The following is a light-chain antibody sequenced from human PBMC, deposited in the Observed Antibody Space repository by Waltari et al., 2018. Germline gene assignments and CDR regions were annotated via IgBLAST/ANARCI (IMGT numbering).Light chain of an antibody. CDR2: RDK. J-gene: IGLJ2*01. V-gene: IGLV3-9*01. Sequence: SFALTQPVSVSVALGQTATISCGADNIESTTVPWYQQKPGQAPVLVIYRDKNRPSGIPDRFSGSNSGNTATLTVSRAQHDDEADYFCQVWDSGTVVFGGGTRLTVL. CDR1: NIESTT. CDR3: QVWDSGTVV.